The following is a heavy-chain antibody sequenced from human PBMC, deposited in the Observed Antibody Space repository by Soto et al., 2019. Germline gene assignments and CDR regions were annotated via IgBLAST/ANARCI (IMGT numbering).Heavy chain of an antibody. CDR1: GLTFICNW. CDR3: AREIVVARGASYFDY. J-gene: IGHJ4*02. D-gene: IGHD2-2*01. Sequence: GGALSLSCLGSGLTFICNWMTWVRQAPGKGLEWVGNIRQDGSEKNYVDSVKGRFTISRDNAKNSLYLQMNSLRAEDTAVYYCAREIVVARGASYFDYWGPGTLVTVSS. CDR2: IRQDGSEK. V-gene: IGHV3-7*04.